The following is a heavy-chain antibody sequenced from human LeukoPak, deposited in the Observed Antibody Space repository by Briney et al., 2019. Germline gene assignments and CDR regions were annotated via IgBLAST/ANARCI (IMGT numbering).Heavy chain of an antibody. CDR2: INHSGST. Sequence: SETLSLTCAVYGGSFSGYYWSWIRQPPGKGLEWIGEINHSGSTNYNPSLKSRVTISVDTSKNQFSLKLSSVTAADTAVYYCARGDFSSGYYWSRGWFDPWGQGTLVTVSS. CDR1: GGSFSGYY. V-gene: IGHV4-34*01. CDR3: ARGDFSSGYYWSRGWFDP. D-gene: IGHD3-3*01. J-gene: IGHJ5*02.